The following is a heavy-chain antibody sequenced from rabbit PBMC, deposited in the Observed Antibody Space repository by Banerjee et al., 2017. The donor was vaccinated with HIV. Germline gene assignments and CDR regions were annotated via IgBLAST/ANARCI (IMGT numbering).Heavy chain of an antibody. CDR1: AFSFSNKSV. Sequence: QEQLEESGGDLVKPEGSLTLTCTASAFSFSNKSVMCWVRQAPGKGPEWIACIYNGDGSTYYATWVNGRFTISKTSSTTVTLQMTSLTAADTATYFCARGPGDAGWGWDLWGQGTLVTVS. J-gene: IGHJ3*01. D-gene: IGHD4-2*01. CDR2: IYNGDGST. V-gene: IGHV1S45*01. CDR3: ARGPGDAGWGWDL.